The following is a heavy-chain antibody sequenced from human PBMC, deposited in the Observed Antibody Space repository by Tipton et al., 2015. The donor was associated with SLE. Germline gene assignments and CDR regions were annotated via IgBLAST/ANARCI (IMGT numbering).Heavy chain of an antibody. J-gene: IGHJ4*02. Sequence: SLRLSCAASGFTFSSYEMNWVRQAPGKGLEWVSYISSSGSTIYYADSVKGRFTISRDNAKNSLYLQMNSLRAEDTAVYYCARAPPYDFWSGYPDYWGQGTLVTVSS. D-gene: IGHD3-3*01. CDR3: ARAPPYDFWSGYPDY. CDR2: ISSSGSTI. V-gene: IGHV3-48*03. CDR1: GFTFSSYE.